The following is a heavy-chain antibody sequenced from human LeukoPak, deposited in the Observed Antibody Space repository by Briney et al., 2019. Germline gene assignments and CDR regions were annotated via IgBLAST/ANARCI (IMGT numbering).Heavy chain of an antibody. CDR3: ARSGSSGYYPPLDY. CDR1: GYTFTGYY. CDR2: ISAYNGNT. J-gene: IGHJ4*02. Sequence: ASVKVSCKASGYTFTGYYMHWVRQAPGQGLEWMGWISAYNGNTNYAQKLQGRVTMTTDTSTSTAYMELRSLRSDDTAVYYCARSGSSGYYPPLDYWGQGTLVTVSS. D-gene: IGHD3-22*01. V-gene: IGHV1-18*04.